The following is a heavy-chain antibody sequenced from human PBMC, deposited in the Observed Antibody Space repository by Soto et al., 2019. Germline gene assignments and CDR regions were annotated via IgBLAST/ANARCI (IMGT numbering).Heavy chain of an antibody. J-gene: IGHJ4*01. CDR3: ARSPHRTRWYFDN. CDR1: GSTFSSYS. CDR2: ISSSSSTI. Sequence: GESLRLSCAASGSTFSSYSMNWDSQEPGKGLGWDSYISSSSSTIYYADSVKGRITISRNNAKNTQYRQMNSRRHEDSEVYYCARSPHRTRWYFDNLGQGTLVTVSS. D-gene: IGHD6-13*01. V-gene: IGHV3-48*02.